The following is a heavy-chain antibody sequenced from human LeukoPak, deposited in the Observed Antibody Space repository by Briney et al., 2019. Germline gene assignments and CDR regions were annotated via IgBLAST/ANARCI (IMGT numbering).Heavy chain of an antibody. J-gene: IGHJ4*02. CDR1: GYTFTSYD. D-gene: IGHD3-22*01. CDR3: ASRTYYYDSSGYYYAPFDF. V-gene: IGHV1-46*01. Sequence: ASVKVSCKASGYTFTSYDMHWVRQAPGQGLEWMGIINPSGDSTSYAQKFQGRVTITADESTSTAYMELSSLRSDDTAVYYCASRTYYYDSSGYYYAPFDFWGQGTLVTVSS. CDR2: INPSGDST.